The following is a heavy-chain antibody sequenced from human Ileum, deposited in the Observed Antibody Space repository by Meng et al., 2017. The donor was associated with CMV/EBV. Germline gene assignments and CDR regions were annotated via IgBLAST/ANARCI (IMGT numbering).Heavy chain of an antibody. V-gene: IGHV4-4*07. CDR1: GDSISRYF. CDR2: INTSGKT. Sequence: VQLQESGPGLVQPSETLSLTCTVSGDSISRYFWSWIRQPAGKGLEWIGRINTSGKTTYSPSLKSRVTMSLDTSKNQFSLRLTSVSAADTALYYCARDLIRDDTGSWFDPWGQGTLVTVSS. D-gene: IGHD3-16*01. CDR3: ARDLIRDDTGSWFDP. J-gene: IGHJ5*02.